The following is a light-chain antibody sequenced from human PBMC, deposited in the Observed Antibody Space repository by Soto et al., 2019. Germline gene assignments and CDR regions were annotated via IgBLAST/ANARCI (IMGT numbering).Light chain of an antibody. V-gene: IGKV3-11*01. Sequence: TVLTQSPATLSLSPGERATLSCKASQSIGNSLGWFQQKPGQAPRLLIDDAFNRAIGIPARFTGSGSGSDFTLTISSLEREDFGVYYCRQRYNWPLTCRGGTKVEIK. J-gene: IGKJ4*01. CDR3: RQRYNWPLT. CDR2: DAF. CDR1: QSIGNS.